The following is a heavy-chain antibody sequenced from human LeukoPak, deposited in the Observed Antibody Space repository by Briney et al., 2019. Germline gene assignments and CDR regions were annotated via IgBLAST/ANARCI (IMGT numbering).Heavy chain of an antibody. D-gene: IGHD3-10*01. V-gene: IGHV4-59*01. J-gene: IGHJ5*02. CDR3: GVGDP. Sequence: SQTLSLTRTVSSDSIRSYYWNCIRHPPGRGLEWVGDIYYSGSTNYNPSLKSRVTMSVDTSKNQFSLKLSSVTAADTAVYYCGVGDPWGQGILVTVSS. CDR2: IYYSGST. CDR1: SDSIRSYY.